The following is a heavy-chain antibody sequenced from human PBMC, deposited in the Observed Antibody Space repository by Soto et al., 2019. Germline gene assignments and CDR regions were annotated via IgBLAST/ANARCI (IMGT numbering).Heavy chain of an antibody. V-gene: IGHV3-72*01. Sequence: GGSLRLSCAASGFTFSDHYMDWVRQAPGKGLEWVGRTRNKANSYTTEYAASVKGRFTISRDDSKNSLYLQMNSLKTEDTAVYYCARAVGRVDTAMPIQVRGVSRYYYYYMDVWGKGTTVTVSS. CDR2: TRNKANSYTT. D-gene: IGHD5-18*01. CDR1: GFTFSDHY. J-gene: IGHJ6*03. CDR3: ARAVGRVDTAMPIQVRGVSRYYYYYMDV.